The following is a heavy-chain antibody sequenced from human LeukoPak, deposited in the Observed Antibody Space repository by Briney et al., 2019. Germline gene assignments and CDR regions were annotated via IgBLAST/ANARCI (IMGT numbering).Heavy chain of an antibody. V-gene: IGHV3-9*03. CDR3: ARDIRLAGYYYDSSGY. CDR1: GFTFDDYA. D-gene: IGHD3-22*01. CDR2: ISWNSGSI. J-gene: IGHJ4*02. Sequence: GGSLRLSCAASGFTFDDYAMHWVRQAPGKGLEWVSGISWNSGSIGYADSVKGRFTISRDNAKNSLYLQMNSLRAEDMALYYCARDIRLAGYYYDSSGYWGQGTLVTVSS.